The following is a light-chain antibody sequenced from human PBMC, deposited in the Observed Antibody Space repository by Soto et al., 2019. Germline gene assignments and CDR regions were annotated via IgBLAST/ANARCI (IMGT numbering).Light chain of an antibody. CDR1: KLGDKY. CDR2: QDN. V-gene: IGLV3-1*01. Sequence: SYELTQPSSVSVSPGQTASITCSGEKLGDKYACWYQQKPGQSPVLVIYQDNKRPSGIPERFSGSNSGNTATLTISGTQAMDEADYYCQAWDSSTYLFGTGTKLTVL. CDR3: QAWDSSTYL. J-gene: IGLJ1*01.